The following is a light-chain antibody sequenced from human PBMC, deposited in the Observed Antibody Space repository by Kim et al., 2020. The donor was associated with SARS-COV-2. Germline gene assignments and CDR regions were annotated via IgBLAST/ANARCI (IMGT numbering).Light chain of an antibody. J-gene: IGLJ1*01. CDR2: DVT. CDR1: SRDVGGYGY. CDR3: CSYISTNTYV. Sequence: QSALTQPPSVSGSPGQSVTISCTGTSRDVGGYGYVSWYQQYPGKAPTLMIYDVTKRHSGVSGRFSGSKSGNTASLTISDLQAEDEADYYCCSYISTNTYVFGGGTKVTVL. V-gene: IGLV2-14*01.